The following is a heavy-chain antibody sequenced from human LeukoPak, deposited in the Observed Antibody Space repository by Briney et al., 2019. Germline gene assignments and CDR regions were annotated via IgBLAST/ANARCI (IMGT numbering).Heavy chain of an antibody. CDR3: AKELYDFWSGPNWFDP. CDR1: GFTFSSYG. V-gene: IGHV3-30*02. CDR2: IRYDGSNK. D-gene: IGHD3-3*01. J-gene: IGHJ5*02. Sequence: PGGSLRLSCAASGFTFSSYGMHWVRQAPGKGLEWVAFIRYDGSNKYCADSVKGRFTISRDNSKNTLYLQMNSLRAEDTAVYYCAKELYDFWSGPNWFDPWGQGTLVTVSS.